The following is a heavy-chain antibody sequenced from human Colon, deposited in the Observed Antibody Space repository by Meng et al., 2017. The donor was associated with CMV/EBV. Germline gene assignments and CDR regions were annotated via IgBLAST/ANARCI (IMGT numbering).Heavy chain of an antibody. V-gene: IGHV3-53*01. D-gene: IGHD3-3*01. J-gene: IGHJ4*02. CDR3: ARASCGSRSCTRGDFWSGYHFDY. CDR1: GFGVGTNH. CDR2: IYTGGNT. Sequence: GESLKISCAASGFGVGTNHMTWVRQAPGKGLEWVSVIYTGGNTYYADSVRGRFTISRDSAKNAVHLEMNDLRAEGTAIFYCARASCGSRSCTRGDFWSGYHFDYWGQGTLVTVSS.